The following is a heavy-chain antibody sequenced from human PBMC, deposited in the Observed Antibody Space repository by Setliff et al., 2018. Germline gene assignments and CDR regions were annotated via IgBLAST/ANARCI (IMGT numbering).Heavy chain of an antibody. CDR1: GGSMITNDYF. J-gene: IGHJ2*01. V-gene: IGHV4-39*07. CDR2: VYYSGST. CDR3: ARTSSGRYFDL. Sequence: SETLSLTCTVSGGSMITNDYFWGWIRQPPGKGLEWIANVYYSGSTYYSPSLKSRVTMSVDTSKNQFSLNLYSVTAADTAVYYCARTSSGRYFDLWGRGTLVTVSS.